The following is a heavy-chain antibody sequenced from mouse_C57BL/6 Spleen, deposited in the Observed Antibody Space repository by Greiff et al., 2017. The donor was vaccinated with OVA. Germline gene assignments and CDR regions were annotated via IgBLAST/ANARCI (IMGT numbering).Heavy chain of an antibody. D-gene: IGHD2-4*01. CDR1: GFTFSDYG. V-gene: IGHV5-17*01. CDR2: ISSGSSTI. J-gene: IGHJ2*01. Sequence: DVHLVESGGGLVKPGGSLKLSCAASGFTFSDYGMHWVRQAPEKGLEWVAYISSGSSTIYYADTVKGRFTISRDNAKNTLFLQMTSLRSEDTAMYYCARRLRRGSYYFDYWGQGTTLTVSS. CDR3: ARRLRRGSYYFDY.